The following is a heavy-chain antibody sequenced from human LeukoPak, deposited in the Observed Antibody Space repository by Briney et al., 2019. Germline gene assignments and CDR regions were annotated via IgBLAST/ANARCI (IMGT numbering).Heavy chain of an antibody. CDR3: ARHEQYQLLYRPYYYYYMDV. CDR1: GGSISSSSYY. D-gene: IGHD2-2*02. V-gene: IGHV4-39*01. CDR2: IYNSGST. J-gene: IGHJ6*03. Sequence: SETLSLTCTVSGGSISSSSYYWGWIRQPPGKGLEWIGSIYNSGSTYYNPSLKSRVTISVDTSKNQFSLKLSSVTAADSAVYYCARHEQYQLLYRPYYYYYMDVWGKGTTVTVSS.